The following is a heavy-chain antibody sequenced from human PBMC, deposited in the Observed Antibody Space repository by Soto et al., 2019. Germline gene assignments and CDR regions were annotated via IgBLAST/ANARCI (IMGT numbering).Heavy chain of an antibody. J-gene: IGHJ6*04. V-gene: IGHV3-23*01. D-gene: IGHD6-19*01. CDR1: GFTFSSYA. CDR3: AKDLYSSGWYDYDYYGMDV. CDR2: ISGSGGST. Sequence: EVQLLESGGGLVQPGGSLRLSCAASGFTFSSYAMSWVRQAPGKGLEWVSAISGSGGSTYYADSVKGRFTISRDNSKNTLYLQMNSLRAEDTAVYYCAKDLYSSGWYDYDYYGMDVWGKGTTVTVSS.